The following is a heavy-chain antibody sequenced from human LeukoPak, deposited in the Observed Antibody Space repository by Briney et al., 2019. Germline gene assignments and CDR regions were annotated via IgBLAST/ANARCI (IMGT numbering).Heavy chain of an antibody. CDR2: IIGSNTNT. J-gene: IGHJ4*02. Sequence: GGSLRLSCAASGFTFSNYAMSWIRQAPGKGLEWVSVIIGSNTNTYYADPVKGRFTISRDNSKNTLYLQMNSLRAEDTAVYYCAKDSGRSGYSPPGYFDYWGQGTLVTVSS. CDR1: GFTFSNYA. V-gene: IGHV3-23*01. D-gene: IGHD5-12*01. CDR3: AKDSGRSGYSPPGYFDY.